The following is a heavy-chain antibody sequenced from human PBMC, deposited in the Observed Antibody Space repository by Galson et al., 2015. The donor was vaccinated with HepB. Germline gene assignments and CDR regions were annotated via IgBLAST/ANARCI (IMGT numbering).Heavy chain of an antibody. D-gene: IGHD3-10*01. J-gene: IGHJ4*02. CDR3: AKDYNYGSGSYDY. CDR1: GFTFNNYA. V-gene: IGHV3-23*01. CDR2: ISGSGGNT. Sequence: SLRLSCAASGFTFNNYAMSWVRQAPGKGLEWVSAISGSGGNTYYAVSVRSRFAISRDNSKNTLYLQMNSLRAEDTALYYCAKDYNYGSGSYDYWGQGALVTISS.